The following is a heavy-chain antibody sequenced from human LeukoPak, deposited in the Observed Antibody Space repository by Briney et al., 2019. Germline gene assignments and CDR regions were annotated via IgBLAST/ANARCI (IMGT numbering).Heavy chain of an antibody. CDR3: ARGRTYYYGSGSHWHDY. CDR2: ISSSSSTI. J-gene: IGHJ4*02. V-gene: IGHV3-48*04. Sequence: GGSLRLSCAASGFTFSSYSMNWVRQAPGKGLEWVSYISSSSSTIYYADSVKGRFTISTDNAKNSLYLQMNSLRAEDTAVYYCARGRTYYYGSGSHWHDYWGQGTLVTVSS. CDR1: GFTFSSYS. D-gene: IGHD3-10*01.